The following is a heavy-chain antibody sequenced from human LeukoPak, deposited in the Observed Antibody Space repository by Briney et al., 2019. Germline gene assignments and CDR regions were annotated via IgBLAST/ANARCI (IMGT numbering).Heavy chain of an antibody. CDR2: ISSSSSYI. V-gene: IGHV3-21*01. D-gene: IGHD5-12*01. CDR3: ARDSSGGYDFDY. CDR1: GFTFSSYI. J-gene: IGHJ4*02. Sequence: EAGGSLRLSCAASGFTFSSYIMNWVRQAPGKGLEWVSSISSSSSYIDYADSVKGRFTISRDTAKNSLYLQMNSLRAEDTAVYYCARDSSGGYDFDYWGQGTLVTVSS.